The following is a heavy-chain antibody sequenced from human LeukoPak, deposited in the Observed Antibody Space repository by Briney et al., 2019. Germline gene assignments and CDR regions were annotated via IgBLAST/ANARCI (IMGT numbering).Heavy chain of an antibody. V-gene: IGHV3-49*03. CDR3: TRSGVDI. D-gene: IGHD3-10*01. Sequence: GGSLRLSCAASGFTFSNYAMSWFRQAPGKGLEWVGFIRSKAYGGATDYAASVKGRFTISRDDSKSIAYLQMNSLKTEDTAVYYCTRSGVDIWGQGTMVTVSS. CDR2: IRSKAYGGAT. CDR1: GFTFSNYA. J-gene: IGHJ3*02.